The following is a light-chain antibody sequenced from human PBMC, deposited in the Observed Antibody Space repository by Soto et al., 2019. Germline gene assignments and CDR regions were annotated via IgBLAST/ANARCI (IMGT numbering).Light chain of an antibody. CDR3: QQYNNWPRT. J-gene: IGKJ1*01. Sequence: EIVMTQSPATLSVSPGERATLSCRASQTVNFNLAWYQQKPGQAPRLLIFGASSRATGIPARFSGSGSGTEFTLSISSLQSEDFAVYYCQQYNNWPRTLGQGTKVDIK. CDR2: GAS. V-gene: IGKV3-15*01. CDR1: QTVNFN.